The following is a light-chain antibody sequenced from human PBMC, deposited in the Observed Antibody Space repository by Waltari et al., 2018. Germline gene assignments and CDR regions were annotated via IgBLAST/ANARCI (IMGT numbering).Light chain of an antibody. V-gene: IGKV3-11*01. J-gene: IGKJ4*01. CDR3: QQRSHWPPLT. CDR1: QSVNNY. Sequence: SPGERATLSCRASQSVNNYLAWYQQKPGQAPRLLIFDASKRATGIPARFSGSGSGTDFTLTISSLEPQDSAVYFCQQRSHWPPLTFGGGTKVEIK. CDR2: DAS.